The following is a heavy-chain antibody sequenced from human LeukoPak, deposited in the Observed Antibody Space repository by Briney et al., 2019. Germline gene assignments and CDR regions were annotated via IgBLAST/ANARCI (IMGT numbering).Heavy chain of an antibody. Sequence: GGSLRLSCAASGFTFSSYGMSWVRQAPGKGLEWVSAISGSGGSTYYADSVKGRFTISRDNSKNTLYLQMNSLRAEDTAVYYCASRRGDSSGYFRFDYWGQGTLVTVSS. CDR1: GFTFSSYG. D-gene: IGHD3-22*01. J-gene: IGHJ4*02. V-gene: IGHV3-23*01. CDR3: ASRRGDSSGYFRFDY. CDR2: ISGSGGST.